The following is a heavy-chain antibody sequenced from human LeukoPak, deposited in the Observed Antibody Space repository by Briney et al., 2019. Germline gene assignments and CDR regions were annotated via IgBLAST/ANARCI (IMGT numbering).Heavy chain of an antibody. CDR2: IKPDGTDI. J-gene: IGHJ4*02. CDR3: ASGNYYNY. Sequence: TGGSLRLSCAASGFTFSNAWMSWVRQAPGKGLKWVANIKPDGTDIYCVDSVKGRFTISRDNAKNSLYLQMNSLRAEDTAVYYCASGNYYNYWGQGTLVTVSP. CDR1: GFTFSNAW. V-gene: IGHV3-7*01.